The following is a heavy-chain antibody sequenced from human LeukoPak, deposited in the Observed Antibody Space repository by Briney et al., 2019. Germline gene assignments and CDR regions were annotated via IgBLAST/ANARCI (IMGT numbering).Heavy chain of an antibody. Sequence: GGSLRLSCEASAFTFRSYWMHWVRQAPGKGLVWVSRISSDGSSTSYADSVKGRFTISRDNAKKTLYLQMNSLRAEDTAVYYCARAGVLSRPRIWGQGTMVTVSS. V-gene: IGHV3-74*01. J-gene: IGHJ3*02. CDR1: AFTFRSYW. CDR3: ARAGVLSRPRI. D-gene: IGHD3-10*01. CDR2: ISSDGSST.